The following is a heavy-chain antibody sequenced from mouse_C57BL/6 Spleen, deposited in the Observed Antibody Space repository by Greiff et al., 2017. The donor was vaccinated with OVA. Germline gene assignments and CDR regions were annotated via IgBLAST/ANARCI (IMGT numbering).Heavy chain of an antibody. D-gene: IGHD1-1*01. CDR1: GYAFTNYL. CDR3: AREYYGSSPRFAY. Sequence: VQLQQSGAELVRPGTSVKVSCKASGYAFTNYLIEWVKQRPGQGLEWIGVINPGSGGTNYNEKFKGKATLTADKSSSTAYMQLSSLTSEDSAVYFCAREYYGSSPRFAYWGQGTLVTVSA. CDR2: INPGSGGT. V-gene: IGHV1-54*01. J-gene: IGHJ3*01.